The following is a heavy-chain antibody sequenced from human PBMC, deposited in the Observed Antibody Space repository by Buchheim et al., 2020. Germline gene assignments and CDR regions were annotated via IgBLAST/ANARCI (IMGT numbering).Heavy chain of an antibody. CDR1: GFIFSDSY. Sequence: QVQLVESGGGLVTPGGSLRLSCAASGFIFSDSYMTWIRHSPGKGLEWVSHISGSGGYTDYADSGRGRFTISRGHAKKSLYLQMNSLRAEDTAVYYCARGPSSYNNMESWGQGTL. D-gene: IGHD3-10*01. J-gene: IGHJ5*02. V-gene: IGHV3-11*06. CDR2: ISGSGGYT. CDR3: ARGPSSYNNMES.